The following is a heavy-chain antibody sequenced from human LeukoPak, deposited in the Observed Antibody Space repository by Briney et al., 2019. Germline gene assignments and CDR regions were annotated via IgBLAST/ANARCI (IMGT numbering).Heavy chain of an antibody. CDR2: IYYSGRP. CDR1: SGSISSSSYY. J-gene: IGHJ4*02. D-gene: IGHD1-26*01. CDR3: VWGFDY. Sequence: PSETLPLTCTVSSGSISSSSYYWGRIRQPPGKGLEWIGSIYYSGRPYYNPSLKSRVTISVDTSKNQFSLKLSSVTAADTAVYYCVWGFDYWGQGTLVTVSS. V-gene: IGHV4-39*01.